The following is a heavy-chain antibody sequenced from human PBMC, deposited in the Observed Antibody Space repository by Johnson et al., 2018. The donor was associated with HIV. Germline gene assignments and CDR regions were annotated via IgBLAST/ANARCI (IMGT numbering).Heavy chain of an antibody. CDR1: GFAFRTYW. CDR2: IYNDGSRT. J-gene: IGHJ3*02. CDR3: AKSKFISNWYAFDI. Sequence: VQLVESGGGLVQPGGSLRLSCAASGFAFRTYWMVWVRQVPGKRPVWVARIYNDGSRTTYADSVKGRFTISRDNSKNTLYLQMNSLTVEDTAVYYCAKSKFISNWYAFDIWGQGTMVAVSS. V-gene: IGHV3-74*03. D-gene: IGHD4-11*01.